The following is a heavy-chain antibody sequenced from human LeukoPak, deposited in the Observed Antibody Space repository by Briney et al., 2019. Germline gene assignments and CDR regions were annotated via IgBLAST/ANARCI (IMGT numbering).Heavy chain of an antibody. CDR3: ARVGYYYDSSGYYSSGYYGMDV. CDR1: GGSISSYY. D-gene: IGHD3-22*01. CDR2: IYTSGST. J-gene: IGHJ6*02. V-gene: IGHV4-4*07. Sequence: SETLSLTCTVSGGSISSYYWSWIRQPAGKGLEWIGRIYTSGSTNYNPSLKSRVTMSVDTSKNQFSLKLSSVTAADTAVYYCARVGYYYDSSGYYSSGYYGMDVWGQGTTVTVSS.